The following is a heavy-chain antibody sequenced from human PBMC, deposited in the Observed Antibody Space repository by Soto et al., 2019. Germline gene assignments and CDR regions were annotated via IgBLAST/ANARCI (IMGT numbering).Heavy chain of an antibody. J-gene: IGHJ5*02. V-gene: IGHV3-23*01. CDR2: ISSSGGST. CDR1: GFTFSSYA. D-gene: IGHD6-19*01. Sequence: GGSLRLSCAASGFTFSSYAMSWVRQAPGKGLEWVSAISSSGGSTYYANAVKGRFTITRDNSKNPLYLQMNSVRAEDTAVYYGAKDPPFIAVDPPWGQGTLVTVSS. CDR3: AKDPPFIAVDPP.